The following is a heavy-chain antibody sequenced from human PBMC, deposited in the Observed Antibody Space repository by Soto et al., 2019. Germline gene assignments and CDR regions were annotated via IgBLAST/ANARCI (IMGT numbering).Heavy chain of an antibody. CDR2: IIPIFGTA. D-gene: IGHD2-2*02. V-gene: IGHV1-69*01. CDR1: GGTFSSYA. J-gene: IGHJ6*02. CDR3: ARSRREGPAAILYYYYYGMDV. Sequence: QVQLVQSGAEVKKPGSSVKVSCKASGGTFSSYAISWVRQAPGQGPEWMGGIIPIFGTANYAQKFKGRVTITADESTSTVYMELSSLRSGDTAVYYCARSRREGPAAILYYYYYGMDVWGQGTTVIVSS.